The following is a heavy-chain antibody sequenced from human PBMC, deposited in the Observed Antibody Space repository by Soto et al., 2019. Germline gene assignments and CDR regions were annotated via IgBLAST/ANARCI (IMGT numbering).Heavy chain of an antibody. CDR2: ISGSGGST. CDR3: AKDVTVKQWLPPYYFDY. V-gene: IGHV3-23*01. Sequence: EVQLLESGGGLVQPGGSLRLSCAASGFTFSSYAMSWVRQAPGKGLEWVSAISGSGGSTYYADSVKGRFTISRDNSKNTLYLQMNSLRAEDTAVYYCAKDVTVKQWLPPYYFDYWGQGTLVTVSS. D-gene: IGHD6-19*01. CDR1: GFTFSSYA. J-gene: IGHJ4*02.